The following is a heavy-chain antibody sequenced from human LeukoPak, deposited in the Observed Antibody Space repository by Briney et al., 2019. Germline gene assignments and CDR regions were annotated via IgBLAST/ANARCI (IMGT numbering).Heavy chain of an antibody. CDR3: ARSRSAGY. V-gene: IGHV3-30*03. CDR2: ISYDGSNK. J-gene: IGHJ4*02. Sequence: PGGSLRLSCAASGFTFSSYGMHWVRQAPGKGLEWVAVISYDGSNKYYADSVKGRFTISRDNSKNTLYLQMNSLRAEDTAVYYCARSRSAGYWGQGTLVTVSS. CDR1: GFTFSSYG.